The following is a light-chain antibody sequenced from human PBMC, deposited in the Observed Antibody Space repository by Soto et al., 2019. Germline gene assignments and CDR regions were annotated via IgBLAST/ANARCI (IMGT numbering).Light chain of an antibody. V-gene: IGKV1-5*03. CDR2: MAS. J-gene: IGKJ1*01. CDR3: QQYNTYGT. Sequence: DIQMTQSPSTLSASVGDRVTITCRASQSISSWLAWYQQKPGKAPKLLIYMASSLEGGVPSRFSGSGSGTEFTLTISSLQPDDFATYYCQQYNTYGTFGQGTKVEI. CDR1: QSISSW.